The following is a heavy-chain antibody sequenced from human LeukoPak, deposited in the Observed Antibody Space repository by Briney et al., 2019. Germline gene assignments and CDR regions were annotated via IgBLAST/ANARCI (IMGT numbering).Heavy chain of an antibody. CDR2: IYTSGST. CDR1: GGSISSGSYY. Sequence: PSETLSLTCTVSGGSISSGSYYWSWIRQPAGKGLEWFGRIYTSGSTNYNPSLKSRVTISVDTSKNQFSLKLGSVTAADTAVYYCARGRFVVVPAATDAGNWFDPWGQGTLVTVSS. V-gene: IGHV4-61*02. CDR3: ARGRFVVVPAATDAGNWFDP. J-gene: IGHJ5*02. D-gene: IGHD2-2*01.